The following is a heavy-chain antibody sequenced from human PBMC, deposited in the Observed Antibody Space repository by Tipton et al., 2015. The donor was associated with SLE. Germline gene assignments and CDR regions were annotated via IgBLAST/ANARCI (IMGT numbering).Heavy chain of an antibody. CDR2: IYYSGST. J-gene: IGHJ3*02. V-gene: IGHV4-39*07. CDR1: GGSISSSSYY. Sequence: LRLSCTVSGGSISSSSYYWGWIRQSPGKGLEWIGSIYYSGSTYYNPSLKSRVTVSADTSKNQFSLKLSSVTAADTAVYYCARDRDIVLELVPIPPAFDIWGQGTMVTVSS. D-gene: IGHD2-2*02. CDR3: ARDRDIVLELVPIPPAFDI.